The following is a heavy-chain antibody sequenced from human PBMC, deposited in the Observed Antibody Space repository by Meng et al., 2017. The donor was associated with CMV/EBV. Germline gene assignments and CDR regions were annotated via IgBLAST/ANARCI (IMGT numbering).Heavy chain of an antibody. Sequence: VQLQEWGAGRLKPSVTLSLTCAVYGGSFSGYYWSWIRQPPGKGLEWIGEINHSGSTNYNPSLKSRVTISVDTSKNQFSLKLSSVTAADTAVYYCARVWDSGWDYWGQGTLVTVSS. J-gene: IGHJ4*02. CDR2: INHSGST. V-gene: IGHV4-34*01. CDR3: ARVWDSGWDY. CDR1: GGSFSGYY. D-gene: IGHD3-22*01.